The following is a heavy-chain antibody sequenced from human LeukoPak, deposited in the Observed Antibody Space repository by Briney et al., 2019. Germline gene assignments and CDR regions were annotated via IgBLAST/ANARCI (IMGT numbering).Heavy chain of an antibody. CDR2: VSDSGGAA. V-gene: IGHV3-23*01. Sequence: GGSLRLSCAASGFTFNNYAMTWVRQAPGKGLEWVSAVSDSGGAAFYADSVKGRFTISRDNSKNTLYLQMNSLRAEDTAVYYCAKGPPNYYGSGVNFDYWGQRTLVTVSS. J-gene: IGHJ4*02. CDR3: AKGPPNYYGSGVNFDY. CDR1: GFTFNNYA. D-gene: IGHD3-10*01.